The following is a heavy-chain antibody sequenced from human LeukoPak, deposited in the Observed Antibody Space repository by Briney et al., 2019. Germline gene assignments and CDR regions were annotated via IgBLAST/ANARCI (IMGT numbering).Heavy chain of an antibody. Sequence: GGSLRLSCAASGFTGSSKYMSWVRQAPGKGLEWVANVQHIGGETYYVDSVKGRFTISRDNAKNSVYLQMNSLGADDTAVYYCATYSILNAREFRYWGQGTLVTVTS. CDR2: VQHIGGET. V-gene: IGHV3-7*01. CDR1: GFTGSSKY. J-gene: IGHJ1*01. D-gene: IGHD4-11*01. CDR3: ATYSILNAREFRY.